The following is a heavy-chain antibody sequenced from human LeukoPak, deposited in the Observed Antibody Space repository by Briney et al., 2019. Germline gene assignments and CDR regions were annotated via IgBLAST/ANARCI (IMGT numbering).Heavy chain of an antibody. D-gene: IGHD4-17*01. CDR3: AKDYYGDYSPPGY. Sequence: PGGSLRLSCAASGFIFSSYAMSWVRQAPGKGLEWVSDISGSGGSTYADSVKGRFTISRDNSKNTLYLQMNSLRAEDTAVYYCAKDYYGDYSPPGYWGQGTLVIVSS. V-gene: IGHV3-23*01. CDR2: ISGSGGST. CDR1: GFIFSSYA. J-gene: IGHJ4*02.